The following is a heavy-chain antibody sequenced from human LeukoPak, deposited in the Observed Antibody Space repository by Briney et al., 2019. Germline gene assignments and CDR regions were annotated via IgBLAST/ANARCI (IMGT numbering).Heavy chain of an antibody. CDR3: ARAGDSSSWYGYYYYGMDV. CDR2: IYYSGST. CDR1: GGSISSYY. D-gene: IGHD6-13*01. J-gene: IGHJ6*02. Sequence: SETLSLTCTVSGGSISSYYWSWIRQPPGKGLEWIGYIYYSGSTNYNPSLKSRVTISVDTSKNQFSLKLSSVTAADTAVYYCARAGDSSSWYGYYYYGMDVWGQGTTVTVSS. V-gene: IGHV4-59*01.